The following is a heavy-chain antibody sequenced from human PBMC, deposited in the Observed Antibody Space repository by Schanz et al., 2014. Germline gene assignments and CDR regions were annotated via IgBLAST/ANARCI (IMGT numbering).Heavy chain of an antibody. V-gene: IGHV4-30-2*01. CDR3: ARGRQQLGSFDY. Sequence: QLQLQESGSGLVKPSQTLSLTCGVSGGSISSGGSSWNWIRLPPGKGLEWIGYIYHSGSTYYNPSLKSRVPMSVETSKNQFSLNLSSVTAADTAVYYCARGRQQLGSFDYWGPGTLVSVSS. CDR1: GGSISSGGSS. D-gene: IGHD6-13*01. CDR2: IYHSGST. J-gene: IGHJ4*02.